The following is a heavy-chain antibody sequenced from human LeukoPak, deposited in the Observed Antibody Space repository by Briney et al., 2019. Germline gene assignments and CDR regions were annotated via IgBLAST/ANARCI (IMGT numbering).Heavy chain of an antibody. CDR2: MNPNSGNT. J-gene: IGHJ4*02. Sequence: ASVKVSCKASGYTFTSYDINWVRQAPGQGLEWMGWMNPNSGNTGYAQKFQGRVTMTGNTSISTAYMELSSLRSEDTAVYYCARGFRYYSSGSLGYWGQGTLVTVSS. CDR1: GYTFTSYD. CDR3: ARGFRYYSSGSLGY. D-gene: IGHD3-10*01. V-gene: IGHV1-8*01.